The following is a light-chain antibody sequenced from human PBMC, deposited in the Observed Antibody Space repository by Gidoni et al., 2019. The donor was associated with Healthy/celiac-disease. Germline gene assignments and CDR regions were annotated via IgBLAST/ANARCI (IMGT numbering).Light chain of an antibody. CDR1: SSYFCCYNY. V-gene: IGLV2-14*03. J-gene: IGLJ1*01. Sequence: QSALTQPASVTGSTGKSITISCTGISSYFCCYNYVSCYQHHQGKAPKLLLYDVRNRPSGVSNRFSGSKSGNTASLTISGLQAEDESDYYCSSYTSSSTYVFGTVPKVTVL. CDR3: SSYTSSSTYV. CDR2: DVR.